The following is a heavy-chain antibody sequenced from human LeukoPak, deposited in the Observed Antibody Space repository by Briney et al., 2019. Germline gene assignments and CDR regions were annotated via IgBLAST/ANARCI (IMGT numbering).Heavy chain of an antibody. Sequence: PGGSLRFSCSAPGFTLRVYFMTWFRQPPGKGLEYVSSISSNEYDTYYADSVKGRFTISRDNSKNTLFLQMSSLSAEDTAVYYCVKDLNGTWSFDYWGQGTLVTVSS. V-gene: IGHV3-64D*06. CDR3: VKDLNGTWSFDY. D-gene: IGHD2-8*01. CDR2: ISSNEYDT. CDR1: GFTLRVYF. J-gene: IGHJ4*02.